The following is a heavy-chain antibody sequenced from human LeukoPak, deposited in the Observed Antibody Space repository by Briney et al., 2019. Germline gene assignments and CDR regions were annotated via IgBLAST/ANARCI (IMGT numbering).Heavy chain of an antibody. CDR1: GYTIINYA. CDR3: ARAGQRYFDWLHT. D-gene: IGHD3-9*01. J-gene: IGHJ5*02. CDR2: INTNTGNP. V-gene: IGHV7-4-1*02. Sequence: ASVKLSCKTSGYTIINYAMIWVRQAPGQGLEWMGWINTNTGNPTYAQGFTGRFVFSLDTSVSTAYLQISSLKAEDTAVYYCARAGQRYFDWLHTWGQGTLVTVSS.